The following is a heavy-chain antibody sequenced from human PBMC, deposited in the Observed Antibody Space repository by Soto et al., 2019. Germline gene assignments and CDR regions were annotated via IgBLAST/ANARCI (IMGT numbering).Heavy chain of an antibody. CDR1: GFTFSSYG. D-gene: IGHD2-2*01. V-gene: IGHV3-30*02. Sequence: PGGSLRLSCAASGFTFSSYGMHWVRQAPGKGLEWVAVIWYDGSNKYYADSVKGRFTISRDNSKNTLYLQMNSLRAEDTAVYYCLGYCISTSCYGHYNWFDHWGQGTLVTVSS. J-gene: IGHJ5*02. CDR3: LGYCISTSCYGHYNWFDH. CDR2: IWYDGSNK.